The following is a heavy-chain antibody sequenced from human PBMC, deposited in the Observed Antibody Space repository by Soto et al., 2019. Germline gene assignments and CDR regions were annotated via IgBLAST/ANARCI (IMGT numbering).Heavy chain of an antibody. D-gene: IGHD5-18*01. Sequence: QVQLQESGPGLVKPSQTLSLACTVSGGSVGSGEYYYSWIRQPPGKGLEWIGYIYDSGITNYTPSLKGRVTMSLDRSNNQVSLKRSSVTAADTAVYFCARDVAHGYTENVWGQGTMVTASS. CDR3: ARDVAHGYTENV. V-gene: IGHV4-30-4*01. CDR1: GGSVGSGEYY. J-gene: IGHJ3*01. CDR2: IYDSGIT.